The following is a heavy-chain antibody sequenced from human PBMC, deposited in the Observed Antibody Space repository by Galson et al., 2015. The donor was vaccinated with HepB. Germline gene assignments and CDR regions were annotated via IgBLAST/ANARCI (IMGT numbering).Heavy chain of an antibody. Sequence: CAISGDSVSSNSAAWNWIRQSPSRGLEWLGRTYYRSKWYNDYAVSVKSRITINPDTSKNQFSLQLNSVTPEDTAVYYCARGAAAGYLRLYYYYYYGMDVWGQGTTVTVSS. D-gene: IGHD6-13*01. CDR3: ARGAAAGYLRLYYYYYYGMDV. J-gene: IGHJ6*02. CDR2: TYYRSKWYN. CDR1: GDSVSSNSAA. V-gene: IGHV6-1*01.